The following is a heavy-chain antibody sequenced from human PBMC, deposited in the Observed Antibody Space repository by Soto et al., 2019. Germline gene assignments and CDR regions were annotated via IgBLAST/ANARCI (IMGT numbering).Heavy chain of an antibody. CDR2: IRGFSPYT. V-gene: IGHV3-21*01. J-gene: IGHJ6*02. CDR3: ARDRGYDAHDYYYNAMDV. Sequence: EVQLVESGGGLVKPGGSLRLSCISSGFTFRTHTMNWVRQAPGKGLEWVSGIRGFSPYTFYAESVRGRFTISRDNAKNSLFLQMDSLRAEDTAVYYCARDRGYDAHDYYYNAMDVWGQGTTVTVSS. CDR1: GFTFRTHT. D-gene: IGHD3-10*01.